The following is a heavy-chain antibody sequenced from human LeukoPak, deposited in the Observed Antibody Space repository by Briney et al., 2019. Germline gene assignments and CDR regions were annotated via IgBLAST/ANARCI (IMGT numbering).Heavy chain of an antibody. D-gene: IGHD2-2*01. V-gene: IGHV3-21*01. J-gene: IGHJ5*02. CDR2: ISSSSSYI. CDR3: ARGVPAAHNWFDP. Sequence: GGSLRLSCAASGFTFSSYSMNWVRQAPGKGLEWVSSISSSSSYIYYADSEKGRFTISRDNAKNSLYLQMNSLRAEDTAVYYCARGVPAAHNWFDPWGPGTLVTVSS. CDR1: GFTFSSYS.